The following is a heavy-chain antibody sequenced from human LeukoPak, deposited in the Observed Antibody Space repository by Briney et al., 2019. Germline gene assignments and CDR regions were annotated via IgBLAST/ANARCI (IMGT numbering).Heavy chain of an antibody. CDR1: GFTFSSYS. D-gene: IGHD6-13*01. Sequence: GASLRLSCAASGFTFSSYSMNWVRQAPGKGLELVSSISSSSSYIYYADSVKGRFTISRDNAKNSLYLQMNSLRAEDTAVYYYARDGYSSSWYLNWGQGTQVTVSS. J-gene: IGHJ4*02. CDR2: ISSSSSYI. V-gene: IGHV3-21*01. CDR3: ARDGYSSSWYLN.